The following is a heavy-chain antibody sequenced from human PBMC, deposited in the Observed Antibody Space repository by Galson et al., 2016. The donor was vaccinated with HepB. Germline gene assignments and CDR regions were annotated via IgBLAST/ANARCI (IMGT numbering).Heavy chain of an antibody. J-gene: IGHJ4*02. Sequence: SLRLSCAGSGFIFRGYGMHWVRQAPGKGLEWVAADSMDGRRKFYADSVRGRFTISRDNSNNMLFLQMDSLRPDDTAVYYCAKRHEYCPPVGCSVDYRGQGTLVSVSS. CDR2: DSMDGRRK. CDR1: GFIFRGYG. V-gene: IGHV3-30*18. D-gene: IGHD2/OR15-2a*01. CDR3: AKRHEYCPPVGCSVDY.